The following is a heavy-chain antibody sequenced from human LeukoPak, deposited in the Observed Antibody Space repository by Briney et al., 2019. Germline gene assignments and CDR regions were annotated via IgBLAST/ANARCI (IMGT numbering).Heavy chain of an antibody. CDR1: GYTFTSYD. J-gene: IGHJ6*02. Sequence: ASVKVSCKASGYTFTSYDINWVRQATGQGLEWMGWMNPNSGNTGYAQKFQGRVTMTRNTSISTAYMELSSLRSEDTAVYYCARGGILGGDFWSGYYSYYYYGIDVWGQGTTVTVSS. V-gene: IGHV1-8*01. CDR3: ARGGILGGDFWSGYYSYYYYGIDV. CDR2: MNPNSGNT. D-gene: IGHD3-3*01.